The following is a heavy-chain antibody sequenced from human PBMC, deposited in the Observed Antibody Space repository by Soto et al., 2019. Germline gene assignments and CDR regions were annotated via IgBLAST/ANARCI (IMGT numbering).Heavy chain of an antibody. J-gene: IGHJ4*02. CDR3: AKALGELSPESYDS. D-gene: IGHD3-16*02. CDR1: GFTFSYYN. Sequence: QVQLVESGGGVVQPGRSLRLSCAASGFTFSYYNMHWVHQAPGKGLEWVAVISYDGGEKYYADSVKGRFTISRDNSKNTLTLQMNSLRVDDSAVYYCAKALGELSPESYDSWGQGTLITVSS. CDR2: ISYDGGEK. V-gene: IGHV3-30*18.